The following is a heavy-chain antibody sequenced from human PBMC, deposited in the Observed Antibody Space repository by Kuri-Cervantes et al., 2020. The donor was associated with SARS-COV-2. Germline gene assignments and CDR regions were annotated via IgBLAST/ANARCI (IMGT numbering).Heavy chain of an antibody. D-gene: IGHD4-17*01. V-gene: IGHV1-3*02. Sequence: ASVKVSCKASGYTFTSYAMHWVRQAPGQRLEWMGWSNAGNGNTKYSQEFQGRVTITRDTSASTAYMELSSLRSDDTAVYYCARDNEYGPLGYFDLWGRGTLVTSPQ. CDR2: SNAGNGNT. CDR1: GYTFTSYA. J-gene: IGHJ2*01. CDR3: ARDNEYGPLGYFDL.